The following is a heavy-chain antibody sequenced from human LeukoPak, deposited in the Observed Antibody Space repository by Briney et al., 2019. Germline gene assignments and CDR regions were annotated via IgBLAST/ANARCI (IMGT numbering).Heavy chain of an antibody. CDR3: ARDFGETALPNWFDP. CDR1: GLSITRPYY. J-gene: IGHJ5*02. Sequence: NASETLSLTCSVSGLSITRPYYWGWIRQSPGKGLEWIGSTSHRDSPYYNPSLESRVTISLDTSKNQFSLKMTSVTAADTAVYYCARDFGETALPNWFDPWGQGTLVIVTS. V-gene: IGHV4-38-2*02. D-gene: IGHD3-16*01. CDR2: TSHRDSP.